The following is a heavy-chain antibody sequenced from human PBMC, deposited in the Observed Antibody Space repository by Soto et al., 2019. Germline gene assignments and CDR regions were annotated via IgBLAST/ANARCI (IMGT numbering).Heavy chain of an antibody. J-gene: IGHJ5*02. CDR1: GFTFTDAW. Sequence: EVQPVESGGGLVKPGESLRLSCAASGFTFTDAWMSWVRQPPGKGLEWVGRIKREIDGGTTDYAAPVKGRFTISRDDSKTTLYLKRKSLKTEDPPFYSSAGPCGGPWGKAPLAPVSS. V-gene: IGHV3-15*01. CDR3: AGPCGGP. CDR2: IKREIDGGTT. D-gene: IGHD2-21*01.